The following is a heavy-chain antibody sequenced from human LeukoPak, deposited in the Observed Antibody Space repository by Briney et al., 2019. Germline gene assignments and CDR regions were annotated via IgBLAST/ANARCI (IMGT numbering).Heavy chain of an antibody. V-gene: IGHV3-66*01. CDR2: IYSGGST. CDR1: GFTVSSNY. D-gene: IGHD4-17*01. J-gene: IGHJ4*02. CDR3: ARVPPYGDYVGY. Sequence: GGSLRLSCAASGFTVSSNYMSWVRQAPGKGLEWVSVIYSGGSTYYADSVKGRFTISRDNSKNTLYLQMNSLRAEDTAVYYCARVPPYGDYVGYWGQGTLVTVSS.